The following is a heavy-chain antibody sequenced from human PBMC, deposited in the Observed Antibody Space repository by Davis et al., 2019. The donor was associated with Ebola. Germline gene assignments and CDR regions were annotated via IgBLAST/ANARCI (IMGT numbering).Heavy chain of an antibody. CDR3: AKEELKVFDY. V-gene: IGHV3-23*01. Sequence: GGSLRLSCAASGFTFSSYGMSWVRQAPGKGLEWVSAISGTRGSTHYADSVKGRFTISRDNSKNTLILQMNSLRAEDTAIYYCAKEELKVFDYWGQGTLVTVSS. D-gene: IGHD3-10*01. CDR1: GFTFSSYG. CDR2: ISGTRGST. J-gene: IGHJ4*02.